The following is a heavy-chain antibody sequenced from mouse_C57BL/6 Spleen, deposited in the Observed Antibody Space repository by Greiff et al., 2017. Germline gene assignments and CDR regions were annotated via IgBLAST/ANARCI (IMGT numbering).Heavy chain of an antibody. J-gene: IGHJ3*01. D-gene: IGHD4-1*01. Sequence: QVQLQQPGTELVKPGASVKLSCKASGYTFTSYWMHWVKQRPGQGLEWIGNINPCNGGTNYNQKFKSKATLTVDKSSSTAYMQLSSLTSEDSAVYYCAGEGPNWGRKPWFDYWGQGTLVTVSA. CDR3: AGEGPNWGRKPWFDY. CDR2: INPCNGGT. V-gene: IGHV1-53*01. CDR1: GYTFTSYW.